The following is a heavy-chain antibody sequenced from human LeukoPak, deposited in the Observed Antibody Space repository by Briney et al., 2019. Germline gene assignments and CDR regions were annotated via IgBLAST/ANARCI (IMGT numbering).Heavy chain of an antibody. V-gene: IGHV3-21*01. CDR2: ISSSRTYI. CDR1: GFTFSNYN. Sequence: GGSLKLSCAASGFTFSNYNINWVRQAPGKGLEWVSSISSSRTYIYYADSVKGRFTISRDNAKNSLYLQMSSLRAEDTALYYCARGIDYWGQGTLVTVSS. J-gene: IGHJ4*02. CDR3: ARGIDY.